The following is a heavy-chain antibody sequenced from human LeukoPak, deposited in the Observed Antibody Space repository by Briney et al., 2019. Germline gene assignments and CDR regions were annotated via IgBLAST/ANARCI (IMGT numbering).Heavy chain of an antibody. V-gene: IGHV3-30*18. D-gene: IGHD3-10*01. CDR2: ISFDGSNK. Sequence: GGSLRLSCAAFGFTFSSYGMHWVRQAPGKGLEWVAVISFDGSNKYYADSVKGRFTISRDDSKNTLYLQMNSLRAEDTAVYYCAKGRYYYDSASSTNWFDPWGQGTLVTVSS. CDR3: AKGRYYYDSASSTNWFDP. J-gene: IGHJ5*02. CDR1: GFTFSSYG.